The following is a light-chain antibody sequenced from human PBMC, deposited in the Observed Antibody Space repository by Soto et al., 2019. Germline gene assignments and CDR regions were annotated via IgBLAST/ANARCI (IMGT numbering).Light chain of an antibody. CDR3: FSKISGFVYG. J-gene: IGLJ1*01. CDR2: DVN. Sequence: QSVLAQPASVSGSFGQSITISCSGPNTDLGVYGYVSWYQHQPGKAPKLLIYDVNNRTSGISDRFSGSKSGDTASLTISGLQAEDEADYFCFSKISGFVYGFGTGTKVTVL. CDR1: NTDLGVYGY. V-gene: IGLV2-14*01.